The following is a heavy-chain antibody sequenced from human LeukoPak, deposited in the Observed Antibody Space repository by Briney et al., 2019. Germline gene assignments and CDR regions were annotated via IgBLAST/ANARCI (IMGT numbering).Heavy chain of an antibody. V-gene: IGHV3-49*03. J-gene: IGHJ4*02. CDR1: GFTFREFA. D-gene: IGHD1-1*01. CDR2: IRSSIYGGTP. Sequence: GGSLRLSCTSSGFTFREFAVSWFRQAPGKGLEWIGFIRSSIYGGTPKAAASVKGRFIFSRDDSRGVAYLRMNSLKTDDTAVYYCSREWGNGNDLRPDSWGQGTLVTVSS. CDR3: SREWGNGNDLRPDS.